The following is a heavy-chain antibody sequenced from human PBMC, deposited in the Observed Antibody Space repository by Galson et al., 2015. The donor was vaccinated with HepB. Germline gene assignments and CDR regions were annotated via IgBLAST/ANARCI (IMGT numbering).Heavy chain of an antibody. CDR1: GFTFRSYD. D-gene: IGHD3-22*01. V-gene: IGHV3-13*01. CDR3: ARSAYDSSGYRFDS. Sequence: SLRLSCAASGFTFRSYDMHWVRQVPGKGLEWVSGIGTTGDTFYPDSVEGRFTISRENAKNSLYLQMNSLRGGDTAVYYCARSAYDSSGYRFDSWGPGTLVTVSS. J-gene: IGHJ4*02. CDR2: IGTTGDT.